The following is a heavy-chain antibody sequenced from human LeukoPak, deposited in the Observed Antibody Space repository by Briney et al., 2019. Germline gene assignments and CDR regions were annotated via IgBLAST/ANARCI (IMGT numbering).Heavy chain of an antibody. Sequence: ASVKVSFKASGYTFTSYGISWVRQAPGQGLEWMGWISAYNGNTNYAQKLQGRVTMTTDTSTSTAYMELRSLRSDDTAVYYCARGGPYDSSGYPSDAFDIWGQGTMVTVSS. J-gene: IGHJ3*02. CDR2: ISAYNGNT. CDR1: GYTFTSYG. CDR3: ARGGPYDSSGYPSDAFDI. D-gene: IGHD3-22*01. V-gene: IGHV1-18*01.